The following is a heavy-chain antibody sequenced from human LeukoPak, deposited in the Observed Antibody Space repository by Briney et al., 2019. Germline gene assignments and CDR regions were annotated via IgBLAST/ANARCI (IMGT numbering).Heavy chain of an antibody. V-gene: IGHV3-23*01. CDR3: AKTQGYYDC. CDR1: GFTFSSYG. CDR2: IGVGGTT. J-gene: IGHJ4*02. Sequence: GGSLRLSCAASGFTFSSYGMNWVRQAPGKGLEWVSGIGVGGTTYYADSVKGRFTISRDASKSTLSLQMNSLRAEDTAVYYCAKTQGYYDCWGQGTLVTVSS. D-gene: IGHD3-22*01.